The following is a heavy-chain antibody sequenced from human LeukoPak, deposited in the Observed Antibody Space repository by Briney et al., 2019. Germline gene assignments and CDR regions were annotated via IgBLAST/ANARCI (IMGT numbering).Heavy chain of an antibody. CDR3: ARGPPVREQQLDY. Sequence: ASVKVSFKASGYRFTVYYMHWVRQAPGQGLEWMGIINPSGGSTSYAQKFQGRVTMTRDTSTSTVYMELSSLRSEDTAVYYCARGPPVREQQLDYWGQGTLVTVSS. J-gene: IGHJ4*02. CDR2: INPSGGST. CDR1: GYRFTVYY. V-gene: IGHV1-46*01. D-gene: IGHD1/OR15-1a*01.